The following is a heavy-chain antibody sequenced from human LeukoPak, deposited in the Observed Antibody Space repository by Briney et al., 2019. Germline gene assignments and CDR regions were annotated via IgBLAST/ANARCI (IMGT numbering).Heavy chain of an antibody. D-gene: IGHD3-10*01. J-gene: IGHJ4*02. V-gene: IGHV3-11*04. CDR3: AREGDKMYELYDY. Sequence: PGGSLRLSCAASGFTFSDYYMGWIRQAPGKGLEWVSYIDRGGNGKHYADSVKGRFTISRDNTKNSLFLQMNDLRDEDTAVYYCAREGDKMYELYDYWGQEPLVTVSS. CDR2: IDRGGNGK. CDR1: GFTFSDYY.